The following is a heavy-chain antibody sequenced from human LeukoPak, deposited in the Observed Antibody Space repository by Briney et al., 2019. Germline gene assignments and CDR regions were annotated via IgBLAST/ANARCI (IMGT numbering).Heavy chain of an antibody. J-gene: IGHJ5*02. D-gene: IGHD3-22*01. CDR2: INHSGST. CDR3: ARGQQRYYDSSGNWFDP. Sequence: SETLSLTCAVYGGSFSGYYWSWIRQPPGKGLKWIGEINHSGSTNYNPSLKSRVTISVDTSKNQFSLKLSSVTAADTAVYYCARGQQRYYDSSGNWFDPWGQGTLVTVFS. V-gene: IGHV4-34*01. CDR1: GGSFSGYY.